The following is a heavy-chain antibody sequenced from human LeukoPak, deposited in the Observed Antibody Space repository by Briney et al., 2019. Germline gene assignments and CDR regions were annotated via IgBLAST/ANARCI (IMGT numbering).Heavy chain of an antibody. Sequence: PGGSLSLSCAASGFTVSSNYISWVRQAPGKGLEWVSVIYSGGSTYYADSVKGRFTISRDNSKDTLYLQMNSLRAEDTAVYYCATEMRAMVSAYDYWGQGNLVTVSS. CDR2: IYSGGST. J-gene: IGHJ4*02. V-gene: IGHV3-53*01. CDR1: GFTVSSNY. CDR3: ATEMRAMVSAYDY. D-gene: IGHD5-18*01.